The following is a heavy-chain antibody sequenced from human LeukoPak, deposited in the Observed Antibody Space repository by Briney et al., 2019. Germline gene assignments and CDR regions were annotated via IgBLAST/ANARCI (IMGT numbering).Heavy chain of an antibody. Sequence: PSETLSLTCTVSGGSISSGGYYWSWIRQHPGKGLEFIGYIFYSGTTYYNPSLKSRVSISLDTSLNQFSLKVISVTAADTAVYYCARGQYDILTGYYGWFDPWGQGTLVTVSS. CDR2: IFYSGTT. CDR3: ARGQYDILTGYYGWFDP. CDR1: GGSISSGGYY. V-gene: IGHV4-31*03. J-gene: IGHJ5*02. D-gene: IGHD3-9*01.